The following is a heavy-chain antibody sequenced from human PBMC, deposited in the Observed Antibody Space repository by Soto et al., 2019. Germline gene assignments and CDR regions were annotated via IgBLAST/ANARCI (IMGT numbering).Heavy chain of an antibody. CDR3: ASPYYYDSSGGGYYGMDV. J-gene: IGHJ6*02. V-gene: IGHV5-51*01. Sequence: GESLKISCKGSGYSFTSYWIGWVRQMPGKGLEWMGIIYPGDSDTRYSPSFQGQVTISADKSISTAYLQWSSLKAPDTAMYYCASPYYYDSSGGGYYGMDVWGQGTTVTVSS. CDR2: IYPGDSDT. CDR1: GYSFTSYW. D-gene: IGHD3-22*01.